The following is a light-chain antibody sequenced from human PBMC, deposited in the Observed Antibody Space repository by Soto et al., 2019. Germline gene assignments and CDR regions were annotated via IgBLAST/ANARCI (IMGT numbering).Light chain of an antibody. V-gene: IGKV1-5*01. CDR1: QSIDRW. Sequence: DIQMTQSPSTLPASLGDRVPITCRASQSIDRWLAWDQQRQGTATKFLIYHASSLETGVTSRFSGSGSGKELTLNISSLQPDDFATYYCHQYNSYGTFAQGTKL. CDR2: HAS. CDR3: HQYNSYGT. J-gene: IGKJ1*01.